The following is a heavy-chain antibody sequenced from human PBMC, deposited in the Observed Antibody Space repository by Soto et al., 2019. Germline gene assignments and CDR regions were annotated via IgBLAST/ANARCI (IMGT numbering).Heavy chain of an antibody. Sequence: QVQLVESGGGVVQPGRSLRLSCAASGFTFSGYGMHWVRQSPGKGLEWVAVISNDALNKYYADSVKGRFAISRYDSRNTLSFHRNSLSAEDTAVYYWTRPRRNYYYCYGMDVWGQGTTVTVSS. CDR1: GFTFSGYG. CDR2: ISNDALNK. V-gene: IGHV3-30*03. CDR3: TRPRRNYYYCYGMDV. J-gene: IGHJ6*02.